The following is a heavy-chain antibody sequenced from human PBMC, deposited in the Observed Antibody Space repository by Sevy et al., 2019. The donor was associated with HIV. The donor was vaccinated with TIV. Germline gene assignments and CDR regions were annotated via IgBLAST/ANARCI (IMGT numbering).Heavy chain of an antibody. J-gene: IGHJ4*02. V-gene: IGHV3-30-3*01. Sequence: GGSLRLSCAASGFTFTLYAIHWVRQAPGKGLEWVALISYSGTNKYYADSVKGRFTISRDDSKNTAYLQMNNLGTDDTAVYYCARVAVEYCAVDCYHRFDYWGQGTQVTVSS. CDR2: ISYSGTNK. D-gene: IGHD2-21*02. CDR1: GFTFTLYA. CDR3: ARVAVEYCAVDCYHRFDY.